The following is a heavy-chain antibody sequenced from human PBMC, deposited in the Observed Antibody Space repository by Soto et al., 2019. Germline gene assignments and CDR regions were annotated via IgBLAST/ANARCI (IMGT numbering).Heavy chain of an antibody. V-gene: IGHV1-8*01. CDR3: ARQYYDFWSGYNYGMDV. CDR1: GYTFTSYD. CDR2: MNPNNGNT. J-gene: IGHJ6*02. D-gene: IGHD3-3*01. Sequence: QVQLVQSGAEVKKPGASVKVSCKASGYTFTSYDINWVRQATGQGLEWMGWMNPNNGNTGYAQKFQDRVTMTRNTSISTAYMELSSLRSEDTAVYYCARQYYDFWSGYNYGMDVWGQGTTVTVSS.